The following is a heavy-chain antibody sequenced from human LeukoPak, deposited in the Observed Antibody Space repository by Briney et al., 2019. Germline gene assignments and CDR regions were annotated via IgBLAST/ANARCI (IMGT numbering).Heavy chain of an antibody. D-gene: IGHD1-26*01. J-gene: IGHJ6*03. V-gene: IGHV1-18*01. CDR2: ISAYNGNT. Sequence: ASVKVSCKASGYTFTSYGISWVRRAPGQGLEWMGWISAYNGNTNYAQKLQGRVTMTTDTSTSTAYMELRSLRSDDTAVYYCARGNSGSYPGGYYYYYVDVWGKGTTVTVSS. CDR3: ARGNSGSYPGGYYYYYVDV. CDR1: GYTFTSYG.